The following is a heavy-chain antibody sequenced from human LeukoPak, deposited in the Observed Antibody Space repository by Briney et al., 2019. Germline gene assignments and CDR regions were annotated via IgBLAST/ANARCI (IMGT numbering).Heavy chain of an antibody. J-gene: IGHJ4*02. CDR1: GYSISSGYY. V-gene: IGHV4-38-2*01. Sequence: PSETLSLTCAVSGYSISSGYYWGWIQQPPGKGLEWIGSIYHSGSTYYNPSLKSRVTISVDTSKNQFSLKLSSVTAADTAVYYCARRGGLWFGELSFDYWGQGTLVTVSS. CDR3: ARRGGLWFGELSFDY. D-gene: IGHD3-10*01. CDR2: IYHSGST.